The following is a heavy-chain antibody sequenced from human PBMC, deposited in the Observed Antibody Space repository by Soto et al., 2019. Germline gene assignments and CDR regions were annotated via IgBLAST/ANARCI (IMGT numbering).Heavy chain of an antibody. Sequence: PSETLSLTCVVYGGSFGGFYWSWVRQSPGKGLEWIGEISQTETTAYSPSLKSRVSISADTSKKQFSLTLTSVTAADTAVYYCVNSPNVAVDHWGHGTLVTVSS. V-gene: IGHV4-34*01. CDR1: GGSFGGFY. J-gene: IGHJ4*01. D-gene: IGHD2-15*01. CDR2: ISQTETT. CDR3: VNSPNVAVDH.